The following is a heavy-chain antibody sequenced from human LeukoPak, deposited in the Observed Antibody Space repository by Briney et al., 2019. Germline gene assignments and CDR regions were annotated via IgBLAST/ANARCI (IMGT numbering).Heavy chain of an antibody. D-gene: IGHD1-7*01. CDR1: GGSISSYY. J-gene: IGHJ5*02. CDR3: ARSDVVSLELNWFDL. V-gene: IGHV4-59*01. Sequence: SETLSLTCTVSGGSISSYYWSWIRQPPGKGLEWIGYIYYSGSTNYNPSLKSRVTISVDTSKNQFSLKLSSVTAADTAVYYCARSDVVSLELNWFDLWGQGTLVTVSS. CDR2: IYYSGST.